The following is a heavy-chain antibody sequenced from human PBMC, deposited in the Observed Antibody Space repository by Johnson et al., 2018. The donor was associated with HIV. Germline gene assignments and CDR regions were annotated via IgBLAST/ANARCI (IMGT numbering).Heavy chain of an antibody. V-gene: IGHV3-15*01. CDR3: TTDRATYDAFDI. J-gene: IGHJ3*02. D-gene: IGHD1-26*01. CDR1: GFTFSNAW. CDR2: IKSKTDGGTT. Sequence: VQLVESGGGLVKPGGSLRLSCAASGFTFSNAWMSWVPQAPGKGLEWVGRIKSKTDGGTTDYAAPVKGRFTISRDDSKNTLYLQINSLKTEDTAVYYCTTDRATYDAFDIWGQGTMVTVSS.